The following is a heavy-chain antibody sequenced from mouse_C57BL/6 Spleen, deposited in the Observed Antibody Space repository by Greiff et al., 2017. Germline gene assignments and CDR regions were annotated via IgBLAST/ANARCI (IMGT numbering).Heavy chain of an antibody. CDR2: IDPSDSYT. V-gene: IGHV1-69*01. CDR1: GYTFTSDW. CDR3: ARGRIYGNYDMDY. J-gene: IGHJ4*01. D-gene: IGHD2-1*01. Sequence: QVQLQQPGAELVMPGASVKLSCKASGYTFTSDWMHWVKQRPGQGLEWIGEIDPSDSYTNYNQKFKGKSTLTVDKSSSTAYMQLSSLTTEDSSVYYCARGRIYGNYDMDYWRQGTSVTFSS.